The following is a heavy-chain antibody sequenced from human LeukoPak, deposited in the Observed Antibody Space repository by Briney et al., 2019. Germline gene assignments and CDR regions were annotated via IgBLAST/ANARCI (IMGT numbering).Heavy chain of an antibody. V-gene: IGHV3-11*01. CDR1: GFRVSAYY. D-gene: IGHD2-2*01. Sequence: PGGSLRLSCAASGFRVSAYYTRWIRQAPGKGLEWVVAVGNSDKNITHADSVKGRFTISRDDAKTTVYLQMNSLRVEDTAIYYWAREQWYRFDTWGQGALVTVSS. CDR3: AREQWYRFDT. CDR2: VGNSDKNI. J-gene: IGHJ5*02.